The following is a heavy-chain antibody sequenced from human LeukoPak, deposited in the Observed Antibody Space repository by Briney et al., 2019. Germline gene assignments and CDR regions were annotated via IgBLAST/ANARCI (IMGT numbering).Heavy chain of an antibody. J-gene: IGHJ4*02. Sequence: PSETLSLTCAVYGGSFSSYYWSWIRQPPGKGLEWIGEINHSGSTNYNPSLKSRVTISVDTSKNQFSLKLSSVTAADTAVYYCASKTYYYGSGSYYRYWGQGTLVTVSS. CDR3: ASKTYYYGSGSYYRY. CDR2: INHSGST. CDR1: GGSFSSYY. D-gene: IGHD3-10*01. V-gene: IGHV4-34*01.